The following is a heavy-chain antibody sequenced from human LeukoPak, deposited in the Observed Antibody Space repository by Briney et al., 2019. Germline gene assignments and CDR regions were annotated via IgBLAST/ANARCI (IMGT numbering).Heavy chain of an antibody. CDR1: GYIFTSYG. CDR3: ARDINGYYYDSHGYYPTDF. D-gene: IGHD3-22*01. Sequence: WASVKVSCKASGYIFTSYGISWVRQAPGQGLEWMGWISVYNGNTNYPQRLQGRVTMTTDTSTTTAYMELGSLRSDDTAVYYCARDINGYYYDSHGYYPTDFWGQGTLVTVSS. CDR2: ISVYNGNT. J-gene: IGHJ4*02. V-gene: IGHV1-18*01.